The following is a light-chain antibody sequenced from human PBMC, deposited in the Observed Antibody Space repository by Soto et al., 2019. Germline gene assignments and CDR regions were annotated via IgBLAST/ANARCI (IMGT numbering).Light chain of an antibody. V-gene: IGKV3-20*01. Sequence: DIEMTQSPCTLSLSPGERATITCRASQSVSSSYLAWHQQKPGEATRLLIDGASSRGTGLPDRFSGSASGTDFTLTISRLDHEDFAVYYCQQYDSSPTFGQGTKVEIK. CDR1: QSVSSSY. CDR2: GAS. J-gene: IGKJ1*01. CDR3: QQYDSSPT.